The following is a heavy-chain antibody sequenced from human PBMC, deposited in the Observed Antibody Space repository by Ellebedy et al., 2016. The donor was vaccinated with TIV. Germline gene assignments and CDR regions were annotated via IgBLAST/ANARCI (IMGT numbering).Heavy chain of an antibody. J-gene: IGHJ6*02. CDR2: IIPIFGTA. CDR1: GGTFSSYA. V-gene: IGHV1-69*13. Sequence: SVKVSXXASGGTFSSYAISWVRQAPEQGLEWMGGIIPIFGTANYAQKFQGRVTITADESTSTAYMELSSLRSEDTAVYYCARPQAYYYYGMDVWGQGTTVTVSS. CDR3: ARPQAYYYYGMDV.